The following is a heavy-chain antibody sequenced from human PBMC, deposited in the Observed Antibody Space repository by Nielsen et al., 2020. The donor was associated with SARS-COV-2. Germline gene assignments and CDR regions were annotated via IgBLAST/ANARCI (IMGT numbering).Heavy chain of an antibody. CDR3: AKLPDSSGLDY. Sequence: GGSLRLSCAASGFTFSSYSMNWVRQAPGKGLEWVSGISWNSGSIGYADSVKGRFTISRDNAKNSLYLQMNSLRAEDTALYYCAKLPDSSGLDYWGQGTLVTVSS. J-gene: IGHJ4*02. V-gene: IGHV3-9*01. D-gene: IGHD6-19*01. CDR1: GFTFSSYS. CDR2: ISWNSGSI.